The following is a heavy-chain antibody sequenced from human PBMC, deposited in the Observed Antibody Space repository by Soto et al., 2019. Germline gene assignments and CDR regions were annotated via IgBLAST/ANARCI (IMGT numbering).Heavy chain of an antibody. J-gene: IGHJ4*02. CDR1: GGSISTVDYW. CDR2: IYDGGRT. V-gene: IGHV4-30-4*01. Sequence: SETRSLTCTVSGGSISTVDYWWSWIRQSPDMGLEWIGHIYDGGRTYNNPSLESRVTMSVDTSKSQLSLTLSSVSAAGTAVYYCARGPSGDKVGSWGQGTLVTVSS. CDR3: ARGPSGDKVGS. D-gene: IGHD7-27*01.